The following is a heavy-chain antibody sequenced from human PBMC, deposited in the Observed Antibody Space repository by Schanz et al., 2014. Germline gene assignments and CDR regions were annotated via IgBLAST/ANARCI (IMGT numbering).Heavy chain of an antibody. J-gene: IGHJ4*02. V-gene: IGHV1-18*04. CDR3: ARDRGNYEGGIFDK. Sequence: QVQLVQSGAEVQKPGASVMLSCKTSGYSFNLFVVSWVRQAPGQGPEWIGRFRPFLGITNLAQKFQDRVTMTADKATSTAYMELRSLRSEDTAMYYCARDRGNYEGGIFDKWGQGTLVTVSS. CDR1: GYSFNLFV. CDR2: FRPFLGIT. D-gene: IGHD1-7*01.